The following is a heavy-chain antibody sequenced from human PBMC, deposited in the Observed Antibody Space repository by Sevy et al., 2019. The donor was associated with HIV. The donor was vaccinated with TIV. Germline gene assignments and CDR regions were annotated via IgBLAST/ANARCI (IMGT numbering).Heavy chain of an antibody. Sequence: SETLSLTCTVSGGSISSYYWSWIRQSPGKGLEWIGYIYYDGSPNYNPSIKSRVTISLDTSRNQFSLRLSSETAADTAVYYRARGSEAASGLFDYWGPGTLVTVSS. CDR1: GGSISSYY. V-gene: IGHV4-59*01. CDR2: IYYDGSP. J-gene: IGHJ4*02. D-gene: IGHD6-13*01. CDR3: ARGSEAASGLFDY.